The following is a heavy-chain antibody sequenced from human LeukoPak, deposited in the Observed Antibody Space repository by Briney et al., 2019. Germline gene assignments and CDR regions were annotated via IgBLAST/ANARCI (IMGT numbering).Heavy chain of an antibody. J-gene: IGHJ3*02. V-gene: IGHV3-30-3*01. CDR2: ISYDGTNK. CDR3: ARAPMSYDSSGFGGAFDI. CDR1: GFTFSNYA. D-gene: IGHD3-22*01. Sequence: SGGSLRLSCEASGFTFSNYAMHWVRQAPGKGLEWVAVISYDGTNKYYADSVKGRFTISRDNSKNTMYLQMNSLRAEDTAMYYCARAPMSYDSSGFGGAFDIWGQGTMVTVSS.